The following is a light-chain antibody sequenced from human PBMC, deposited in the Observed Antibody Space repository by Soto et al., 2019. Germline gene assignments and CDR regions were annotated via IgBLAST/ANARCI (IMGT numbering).Light chain of an antibody. CDR3: SSYTSSSTVV. Sequence: QSALTQPASVSGSPGQSITISCTGTSSDVGGYNYVSWYQQHPGKAPKLMIYDVSNRPSGVSNRFSGSKSGNTASLTISGLQAEDEADYHCSSYTSSSTVVFAGGTQLTVL. CDR2: DVS. J-gene: IGLJ2*01. V-gene: IGLV2-14*01. CDR1: SSDVGGYNY.